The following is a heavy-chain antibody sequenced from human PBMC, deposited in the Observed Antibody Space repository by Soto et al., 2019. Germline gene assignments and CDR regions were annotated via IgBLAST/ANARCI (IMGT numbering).Heavy chain of an antibody. CDR2: IYYSGST. V-gene: IGHV4-39*01. Sequence: SETLSLTCTVSGGSISSSSYHWGWIRQPPGKGLEWIGSIYYSGSTYYNPSLKSRVTISVDTSKNQFSLKLSSVTAADTAVYYCARPGARSRGYSGYDYSHYYYYMDVWGKGTTVTVSS. D-gene: IGHD5-12*01. CDR3: ARPGARSRGYSGYDYSHYYYYMDV. CDR1: GGSISSSSYH. J-gene: IGHJ6*03.